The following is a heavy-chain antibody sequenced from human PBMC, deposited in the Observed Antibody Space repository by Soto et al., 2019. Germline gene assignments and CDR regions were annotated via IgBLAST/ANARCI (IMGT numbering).Heavy chain of an antibody. J-gene: IGHJ6*02. CDR3: ARDAKKRGVYGMDV. CDR2: ICYDGSNK. D-gene: IGHD3-10*01. Sequence: LRLSCAASGFIFSSYSMNWVRQAPGKGLEWVAYICYDGSNKYYADSVKGRFTISRDNSKNTLYLQMNSLRAEDTAVYYCARDAKKRGVYGMDVWGQGTTVTVSS. CDR1: GFIFSSYS. V-gene: IGHV3-33*08.